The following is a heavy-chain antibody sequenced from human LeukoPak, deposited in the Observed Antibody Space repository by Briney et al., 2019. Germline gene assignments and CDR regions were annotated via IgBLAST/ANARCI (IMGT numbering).Heavy chain of an antibody. J-gene: IGHJ4*02. CDR3: ARAGGDVVVPAAMSPYY. Sequence: SVKVSCKASGGTFSSYAISWVRQAPGQGLEWMGGIIPIFGTANYAQKFQGRVTITADESTSTAYMELSSLRSEDTAVYYCARAGGDVVVPAAMSPYYWGKGTLVTVSS. CDR1: GGTFSSYA. D-gene: IGHD2-2*01. V-gene: IGHV1-69*13. CDR2: IIPIFGTA.